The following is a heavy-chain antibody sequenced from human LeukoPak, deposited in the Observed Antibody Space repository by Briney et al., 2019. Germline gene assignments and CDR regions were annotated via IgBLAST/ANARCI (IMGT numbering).Heavy chain of an antibody. D-gene: IGHD3/OR15-3a*01. V-gene: IGHV3-23*01. CDR3: EKDRTVTSMILDV. Sequence: GGSLRLSCAASGFTFSSYAMSWVRQAPGKGLEWVSAISGSGGSTYYADSVKGRFTISRDNFKNTLYLQMNSLRAEDTAVYYCEKDRTVTSMILDVWGQGTTVTVSS. CDR1: GFTFSSYA. J-gene: IGHJ6*02. CDR2: ISGSGGST.